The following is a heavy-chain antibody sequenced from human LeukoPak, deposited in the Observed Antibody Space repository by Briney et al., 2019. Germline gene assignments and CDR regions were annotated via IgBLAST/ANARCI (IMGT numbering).Heavy chain of an antibody. CDR2: LYTSGST. CDR3: ARGGFGELLSPLDY. Sequence: GGSLRLSCATSGFTVSGNYMSWVRQAPGKGLEWGSVLYTSGSTYYADSVKGRFTISRDNSKNTLYLQMNSLRVEDTAIYYCARGGFGELLSPLDYWGQGTLVTVSS. D-gene: IGHD3-10*01. V-gene: IGHV3-53*01. CDR1: GFTVSGNY. J-gene: IGHJ4*02.